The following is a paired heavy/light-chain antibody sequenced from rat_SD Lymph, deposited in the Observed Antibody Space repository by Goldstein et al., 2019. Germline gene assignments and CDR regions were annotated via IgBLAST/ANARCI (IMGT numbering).Light chain of an antibody. CDR2: SVS. Sequence: DVVLTQTPPTLSATIGQSVSISCRSSQSLLHSNGNTYLHWLLQRPGQSPQLLIYSVSRLESGVPNRFSGSGSGTDFTLKISGVEAEDLGVYYCVQGTHAPTFGGGTKLELK. J-gene: IGKJ1*01. V-gene: IGKV2S23*01. CDR1: QSLLHSNGNTY. CDR3: VQGTHAPT.
Heavy chain of an antibody. CDR2: INTGSGGT. V-gene: IGHV1-43*01. CDR3: ASPGPVYYYSSPRANWFAY. CDR1: GYTFTSYY. Sequence: QVQLQQSGAELAKPGSSVKISCKASGYTFTSYYISWIKQTTGQGLEYIGYINTGSGGTNYNEKFKGKATLTVDKSSSTAFMQLSSLTPDDSAVYYCASPGPVYYYSSPRANWFAYWGQGTLVTVSS. J-gene: IGHJ3*01. D-gene: IGHD1-2*01.